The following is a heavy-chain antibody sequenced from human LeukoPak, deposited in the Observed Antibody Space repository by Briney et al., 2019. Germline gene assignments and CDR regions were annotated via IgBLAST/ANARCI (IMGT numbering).Heavy chain of an antibody. D-gene: IGHD3-22*01. V-gene: IGHV4-34*01. CDR3: ARDSYYYDSSGYFLY. CDR2: INHSGST. J-gene: IGHJ4*02. Sequence: SETLSLTCAVYGGSFSGYYWSWIRQPPGKGLEWIGEINHSGSTNYNPSLKSRVTISVDTSKNQFSLKLSSVTAADTAVYYCARDSYYYDSSGYFLYWGQGTLVTVSS. CDR1: GGSFSGYY.